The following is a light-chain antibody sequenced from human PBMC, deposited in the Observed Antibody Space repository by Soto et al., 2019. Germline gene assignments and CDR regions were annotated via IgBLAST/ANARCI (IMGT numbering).Light chain of an antibody. Sequence: DIQMTQSPSTLPASLGDRVTIICRASQSISNWLSWYQHKPGTAPKVLIYHASNLQSGVPSRFSGSGSGTEFTLTISSLQPDDFATYYCQQYNSYSFGQGTKVDIK. CDR3: QQYNSYS. CDR2: HAS. J-gene: IGKJ1*01. V-gene: IGKV1-5*02. CDR1: QSISNW.